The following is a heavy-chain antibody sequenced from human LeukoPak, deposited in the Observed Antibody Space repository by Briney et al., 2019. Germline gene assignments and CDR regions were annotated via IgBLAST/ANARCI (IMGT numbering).Heavy chain of an antibody. CDR3: ARDQFDSSGWFDY. J-gene: IGHJ4*02. Sequence: GGSLRLSCAASGFTFSSYEMNWVRQAPGKGLEWVSYISSSGSTIYYADSVKGRFTISRGNAKNSLYLQMNSLRAEDTAVYYCARDQFDSSGWFDYWGQGTLVTVSS. CDR2: ISSSGSTI. D-gene: IGHD6-19*01. V-gene: IGHV3-48*03. CDR1: GFTFSSYE.